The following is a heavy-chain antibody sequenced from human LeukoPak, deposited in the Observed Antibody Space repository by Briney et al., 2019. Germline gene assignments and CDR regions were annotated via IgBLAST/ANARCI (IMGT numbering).Heavy chain of an antibody. CDR1: GGTFSSYA. D-gene: IGHD6-19*01. Sequence: SVKVSCKAPGGTFSSYAISWVRQAPGQELEWMGGIIPIFGTANYAQKFQGRVTITADKSTSTAYMELSSLRSEDTAVYYCARELAVAGRNYYYYGMDVWGKGTTVTVSS. CDR3: ARELAVAGRNYYYYGMDV. J-gene: IGHJ6*04. CDR2: IIPIFGTA. V-gene: IGHV1-69*06.